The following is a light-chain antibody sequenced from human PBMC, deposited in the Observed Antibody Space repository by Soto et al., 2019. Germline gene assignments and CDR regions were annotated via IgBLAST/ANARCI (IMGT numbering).Light chain of an antibody. CDR2: EVS. Sequence: QSALTQPASVSGSPGQSITISCTGTSSDVGSYNLVSWYQQHPGKAPKLMIYEVSKRPSGDSNRFSGSKSGNTASLTISGLQAEDEADYYCCSYAGSSPWVFGGGTKLTVL. CDR3: CSYAGSSPWV. CDR1: SSDVGSYNL. V-gene: IGLV2-23*02. J-gene: IGLJ3*02.